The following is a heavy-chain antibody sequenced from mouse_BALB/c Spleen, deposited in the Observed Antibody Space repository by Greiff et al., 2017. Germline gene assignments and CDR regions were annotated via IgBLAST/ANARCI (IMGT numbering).Heavy chain of an antibody. V-gene: IGHV5-17*02. CDR2: ISSGSSTI. Sequence: EVKLMESGGGLVQPGGSRKLSCAASGFTFSSFGMHWVRQAPEKGLEWVAYISSGSSTIYYADTVKGRFTISRDNPKNTLFLQMTSLRSEDTAMYYCARSRGYYFDDWGQGTTLTVSS. CDR1: GFTFSSFG. CDR3: ARSRGYYFDD. J-gene: IGHJ2*01.